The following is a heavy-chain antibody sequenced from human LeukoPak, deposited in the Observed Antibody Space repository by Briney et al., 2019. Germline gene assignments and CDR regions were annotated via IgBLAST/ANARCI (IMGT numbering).Heavy chain of an antibody. CDR2: IYSGGT. Sequence: GGSLRLSCAASEFTVSSTYMTWVRQAPGKGLEWVSVIYSGGTYYADSVKGRFTISRDNSKNTLYLQMSSLRAEDTAVYYCARGGEYSYGYGFDYWGLGTLVTVSA. V-gene: IGHV3-53*01. CDR3: ARGGEYSYGYGFDY. CDR1: EFTVSSTY. J-gene: IGHJ4*02. D-gene: IGHD5-18*01.